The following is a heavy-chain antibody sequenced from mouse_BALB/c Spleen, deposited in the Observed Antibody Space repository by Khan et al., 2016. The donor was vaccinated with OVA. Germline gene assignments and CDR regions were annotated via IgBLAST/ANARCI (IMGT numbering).Heavy chain of an antibody. CDR1: GYSITSDYA. CDR3: ARRYYYGHWYFDV. CDR2: ISYSGST. Sequence: EVQLQESGPGLVKPSQSLSLTCTVTGYSITSDYAWNWIRQFPGNKLEWMGSISYSGSTGYNPSLKSRLSITRDTSNNQFFLQLNSVTTEDTATYYCARRYYYGHWYFDVWGAGTTVTVSS. J-gene: IGHJ1*01. D-gene: IGHD1-1*01. V-gene: IGHV3-2*02.